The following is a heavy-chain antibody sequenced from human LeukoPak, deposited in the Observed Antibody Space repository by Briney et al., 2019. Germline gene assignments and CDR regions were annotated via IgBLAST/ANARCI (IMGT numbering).Heavy chain of an antibody. D-gene: IGHD5-18*01. Sequence: PSETLSLTCTVSGGSISSGGYYWSWIRQHPGKGLEWIGYIYYSGSTYYNPSLKSRVTISVDTSKNQFSLKLSSVTAADTAVHYCARGTAAAMADYWGQGTLVTVSS. J-gene: IGHJ4*02. CDR3: ARGTAAAMADY. V-gene: IGHV4-31*03. CDR1: GGSISSGGYY. CDR2: IYYSGST.